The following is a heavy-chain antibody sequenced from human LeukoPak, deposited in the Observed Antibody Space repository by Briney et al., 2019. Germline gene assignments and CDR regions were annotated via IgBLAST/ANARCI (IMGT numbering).Heavy chain of an antibody. CDR2: INPNSGGT. D-gene: IGHD2-15*01. CDR3: ARPRAKNSEVWAGWAFDI. V-gene: IGHV1-2*02. Sequence: ASVKVSCKASGFTFTDYYIHWVRQAPGQGLEWMGWINPNSGGTNYAQKFQGRVTMTRDTSISTAYMELSRLRSDDTAVYYCARPRAKNSEVWAGWAFDIWGQGTMVTVSS. J-gene: IGHJ3*02. CDR1: GFTFTDYY.